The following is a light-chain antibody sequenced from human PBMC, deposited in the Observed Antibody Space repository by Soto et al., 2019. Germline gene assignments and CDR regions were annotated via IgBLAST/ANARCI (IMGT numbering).Light chain of an antibody. CDR1: QTISSW. Sequence: DIQMTQSPSTLSASVGDIVTITCRASQTISSWLAWYQQKPGKAPKLLIYKTSSLDSGVPSRFSGSGSGTEFTLTISSLQSEDFAVYYCQQYNSYSEAFGQGTKVDIK. CDR2: KTS. J-gene: IGKJ1*01. V-gene: IGKV1-5*03. CDR3: QQYNSYSEA.